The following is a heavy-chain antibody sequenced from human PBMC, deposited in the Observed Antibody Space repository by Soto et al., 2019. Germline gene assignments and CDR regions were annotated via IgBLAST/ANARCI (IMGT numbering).Heavy chain of an antibody. D-gene: IGHD6-19*01. Sequence: QAQLVESGGGVVQPGRSLRLSCAASGFTFSSYGMHWVRQAPGKGLEWVAVISYDGSNKYYADSVKGRFTISRDNSKNTLYLQMNSLRAEDTAVYYCARGGAVAGTGWFDPWGQGTLVTVSS. CDR3: ARGGAVAGTGWFDP. CDR2: ISYDGSNK. CDR1: GFTFSSYG. V-gene: IGHV3-30*03. J-gene: IGHJ5*02.